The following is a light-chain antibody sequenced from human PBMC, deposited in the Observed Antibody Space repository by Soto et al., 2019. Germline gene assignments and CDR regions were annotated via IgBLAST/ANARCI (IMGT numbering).Light chain of an antibody. J-gene: IGLJ2*01. Sequence: QSVLTQPASVSGSPGQSITISCTGTASDIGNYNYVSWYQLHPGKAPKLLIYGVSNRPSGVSNRFSGSKSGNAASLTISGLQAEDEADYYCSSYTSSSTLVFGGGTKLTVL. CDR3: SSYTSSSTLV. CDR2: GVS. V-gene: IGLV2-14*01. CDR1: ASDIGNYNY.